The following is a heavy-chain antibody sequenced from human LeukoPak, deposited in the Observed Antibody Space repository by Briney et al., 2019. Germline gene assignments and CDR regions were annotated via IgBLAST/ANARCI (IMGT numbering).Heavy chain of an antibody. J-gene: IGHJ4*02. D-gene: IGHD5-24*01. CDR1: GFTFSSYE. Sequence: PGGSLRLSCVVSGFTFSSYEMNWVRQAPGKGLEWLSHISSSGSSIQYADSVKGRFTISRDNAKNPLYLQMNSLRAEDTAVYYCARTRDGPFDYWGQGTLVTVSS. CDR2: ISSSGSSI. V-gene: IGHV3-48*03. CDR3: ARTRDGPFDY.